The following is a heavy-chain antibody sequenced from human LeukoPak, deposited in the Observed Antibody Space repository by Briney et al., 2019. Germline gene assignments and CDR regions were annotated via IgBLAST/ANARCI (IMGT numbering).Heavy chain of an antibody. V-gene: IGHV3-30*02. CDR2: IRYDGSNR. Sequence: GGSLRLSCAASGFTFSSYGMHWVRQARGKGLEWVAFIRYDGSNRYYADSVKGRFTISRDNSKNTLYLQMNSLRAEDTAVYYCAKAAWSWLRAVAGSFDYWGQGALVTVSS. CDR3: AKAAWSWLRAVAGSFDY. J-gene: IGHJ4*02. D-gene: IGHD6-19*01. CDR1: GFTFSSYG.